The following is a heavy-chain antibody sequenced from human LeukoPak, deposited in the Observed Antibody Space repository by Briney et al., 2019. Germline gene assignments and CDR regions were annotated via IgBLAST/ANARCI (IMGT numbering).Heavy chain of an antibody. D-gene: IGHD2-15*01. J-gene: IGHJ4*02. Sequence: SETLSLTCTVSGGSISSYCWSWNRQPPGKGLEWIGYIYYSGSTNYNPSLKSRVTISVDTSKNQFSLKLSSVTAADTAVYYCATQPGKAAFFDYWGQGSLVTVSS. CDR3: ATQPGKAAFFDY. V-gene: IGHV4-59*01. CDR2: IYYSGST. CDR1: GGSISSYC.